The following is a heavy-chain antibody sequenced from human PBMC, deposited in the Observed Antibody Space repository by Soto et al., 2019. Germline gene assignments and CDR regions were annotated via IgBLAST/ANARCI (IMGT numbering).Heavy chain of an antibody. D-gene: IGHD3-3*01. CDR1: GYSISSGYY. V-gene: IGHV4-38-2*01. Sequence: KPSETLSLTCAVSGYSISSGYYWGWLRQPPGKGLEWIGSIYHGGSTYYNPSLNSRVTLSIDMTNNHFSLILNSVTAADTAVYYCARQGYDFWSGYPLYYYYGMDVWGQGTTVTVSS. CDR3: ARQGYDFWSGYPLYYYYGMDV. CDR2: IYHGGST. J-gene: IGHJ6*02.